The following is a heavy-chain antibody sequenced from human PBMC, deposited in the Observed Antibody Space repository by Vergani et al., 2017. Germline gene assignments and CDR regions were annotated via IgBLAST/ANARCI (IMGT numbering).Heavy chain of an antibody. CDR2: IYHSGST. V-gene: IGHV4-38-2*02. J-gene: IGHJ4*02. Sequence: QVQLQESGPGLVKPSETLSLTCTVSGYSISSGYYWGWIRQPPGKGLEWIGSIYHSGSTYYNPSLKSRVTISVDTSKNQFSLKLSSVTAADTAVYYCARDSIYGDYGGIWGYWGQGTLVTVSS. CDR1: GYSISSGYY. CDR3: ARDSIYGDYGGIWGY. D-gene: IGHD4-17*01.